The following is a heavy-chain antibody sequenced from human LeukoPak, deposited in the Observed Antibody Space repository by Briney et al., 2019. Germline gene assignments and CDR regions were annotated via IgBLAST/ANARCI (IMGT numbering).Heavy chain of an antibody. CDR3: AIESVWYGFDY. D-gene: IGHD3-16*01. CDR2: INPSGGST. J-gene: IGHJ4*02. V-gene: IGHV1-46*01. CDR1: GYTFTNYY. Sequence: ASVKVSCKASGYTFTNYYMHWVRQTPGQGLDGMGRINPSGGSTSYAHKFQGRVTMTRDTSTSTVYMELRSLRSEDTAVYYCAIESVWYGFDYWGQGTLVTVSS.